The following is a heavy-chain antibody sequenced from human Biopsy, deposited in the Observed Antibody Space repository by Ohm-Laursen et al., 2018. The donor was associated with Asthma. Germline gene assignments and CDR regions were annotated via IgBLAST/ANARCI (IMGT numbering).Heavy chain of an antibody. V-gene: IGHV3-23*01. CDR1: GFSFSSYA. CDR2: ISDRGVTT. Sequence: SLRLSCAASGFSFSSYAMSWVRQNTGQGLEWVSSISDRGVTTYYADSVKGRFTISRDNSRNTLHLEMNSLRAEDTAVYFCAKEVFPGWELRRGPDSWGQGTLVTVSS. J-gene: IGHJ4*02. D-gene: IGHD1-26*01. CDR3: AKEVFPGWELRRGPDS.